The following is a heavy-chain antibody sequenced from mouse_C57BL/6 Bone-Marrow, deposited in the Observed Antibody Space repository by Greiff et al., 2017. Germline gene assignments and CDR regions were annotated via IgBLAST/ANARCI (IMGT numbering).Heavy chain of an antibody. CDR2: ISSGGDYI. CDR1: GFTFSSYA. D-gene: IGHD2-3*01. J-gene: IGHJ3*01. V-gene: IGHV5-9-1*02. CDR3: TREGLGYDGYSGFAY. Sequence: EVMLVESGEGLVKPGGSLKLSCAASGFTFSSYAMSWVRQTPEKRLEWVAYISSGGDYIYYADTVKGRFTISSDNARNTLYLQMSSLKSEDTAMYYCTREGLGYDGYSGFAYWGQGTLVTVSA.